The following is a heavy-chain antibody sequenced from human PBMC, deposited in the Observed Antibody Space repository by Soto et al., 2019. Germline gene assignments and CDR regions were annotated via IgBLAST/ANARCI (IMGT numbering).Heavy chain of an antibody. V-gene: IGHV1-2*02. Sequence: QVQLVQSGAEVKKPGASVKVSCKASGYTFTGYYMHWVRQAPGQGLEWMGWINPHSGDTNYAQKFQGRVTITADESTSTAYMELSSLRFEDTAVYYCARAIVGPTTTGWLDPWGQGTLVTVSS. D-gene: IGHD1-26*01. J-gene: IGHJ5*02. CDR3: ARAIVGPTTTGWLDP. CDR2: INPHSGDT. CDR1: GYTFTGYY.